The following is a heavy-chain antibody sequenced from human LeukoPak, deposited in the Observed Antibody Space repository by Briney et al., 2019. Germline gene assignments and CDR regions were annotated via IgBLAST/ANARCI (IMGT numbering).Heavy chain of an antibody. V-gene: IGHV4-59*08. J-gene: IGHJ4*02. D-gene: IGHD3-10*01. CDR1: GASISSYY. CDR3: ARHPELYFFDY. CDR2: ISYSGST. Sequence: SETLSLTCTVSGASISSYYWSWIRQPPGKGLEWIGYISYSGSTNYNPSLKSRVTISADTSKNQVSLTLSSVTAADTAVYYCARHPELYFFDYWGQGTLVTISS.